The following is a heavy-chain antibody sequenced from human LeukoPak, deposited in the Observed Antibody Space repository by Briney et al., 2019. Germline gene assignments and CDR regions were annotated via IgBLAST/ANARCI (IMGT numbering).Heavy chain of an antibody. J-gene: IGHJ1*01. CDR2: ISGSGGST. D-gene: IGHD3-22*01. Sequence: GGSLRLSCAASGFTFSSYAMSWVRQAPGKGLEWVSAISGSGGSTYYADSVKGRFTISRDNSKNTLYLQMNSLRAEDTAVYYCAKAGGINYYDSSGYKRIDGAEYFQHWGQGTLVTVSS. V-gene: IGHV3-23*01. CDR1: GFTFSSYA. CDR3: AKAGGINYYDSSGYKRIDGAEYFQH.